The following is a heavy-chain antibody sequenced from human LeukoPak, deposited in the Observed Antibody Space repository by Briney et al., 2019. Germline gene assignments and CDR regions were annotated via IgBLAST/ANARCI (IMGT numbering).Heavy chain of an antibody. D-gene: IGHD3-10*01. V-gene: IGHV1-2*02. Sequence: ASVKVSCKASGYTFTGYYMHWVRQAPGQGLEWMGWINPNSGGTNYAQKFQGRVTMTRDTSISTAYMELSRLRSDDTAVYYCARLGMVRGVIRRNYFDYWGQGTLVTVSS. CDR2: INPNSGGT. CDR1: GYTFTGYY. J-gene: IGHJ4*02. CDR3: ARLGMVRGVIRRNYFDY.